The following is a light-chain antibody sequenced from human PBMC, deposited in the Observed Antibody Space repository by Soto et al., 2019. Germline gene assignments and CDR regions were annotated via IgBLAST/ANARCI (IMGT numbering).Light chain of an antibody. J-gene: IGKJ2*01. CDR3: HHYGNSVYT. CDR1: QSVSRTF. V-gene: IGKV3-20*01. Sequence: IVLTQSPGTLSLSPGESVTLSCMAAQSVSRTFLAWYQQKPGQAPTLLTYGTSSRASGTPDRFSGSGSGTDFTLSISRLEPEDFAVYYCHHYGNSVYTFGQGTNLEIK. CDR2: GTS.